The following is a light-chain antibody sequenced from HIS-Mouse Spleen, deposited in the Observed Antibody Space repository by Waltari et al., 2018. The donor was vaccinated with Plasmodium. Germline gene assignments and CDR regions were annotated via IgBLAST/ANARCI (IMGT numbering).Light chain of an antibody. Sequence: ALQMTQSPSSLSASVGGRVTITCRASQGIRNDLGWYQQKPGKAPKLLISAASSLQSGVPSRFSGSGSGTDFTLTISSLQPEDFATYYCLQDYNYPYTFGQGTKLEIK. J-gene: IGKJ2*01. CDR1: QGIRND. V-gene: IGKV1-6*01. CDR2: AAS. CDR3: LQDYNYPYT.